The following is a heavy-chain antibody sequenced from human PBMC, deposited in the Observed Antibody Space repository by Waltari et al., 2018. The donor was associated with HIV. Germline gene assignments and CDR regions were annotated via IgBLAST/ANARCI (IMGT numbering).Heavy chain of an antibody. CDR3: AILSSSGWYQD. CDR2: ISSSRSAM. V-gene: IGHV3-48*02. J-gene: IGHJ4*02. CDR1: GFTFSSYS. D-gene: IGHD6-19*01. Sequence: EVQLVESGGGLVQPGGSLRLSCAASGFTFSSYSMNWVRQAPGKGLEWVSYISSSRSAMYYADSVKGRFTISRDNAKNSLYLQMNSLGDEDTAVYYCAILSSSGWYQDWGQGTLVIVSS.